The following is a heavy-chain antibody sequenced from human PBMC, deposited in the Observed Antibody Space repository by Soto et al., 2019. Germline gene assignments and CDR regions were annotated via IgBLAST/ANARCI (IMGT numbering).Heavy chain of an antibody. D-gene: IGHD4-17*01. CDR2: IFYSGST. CDR3: ARGGLHYGMDV. J-gene: IGHJ6*02. Sequence: PSETLSITCTVSGGSICSSIYYGGWIRRPPGKGLEWIGSIFYSGSTNYNPSLKSRVTISVDKSKNQFSLKLSSVTAADTAVYYCARGGLHYGMDVWGQGTTVTVSS. V-gene: IGHV4-39*07. CDR1: GGSICSSIYY.